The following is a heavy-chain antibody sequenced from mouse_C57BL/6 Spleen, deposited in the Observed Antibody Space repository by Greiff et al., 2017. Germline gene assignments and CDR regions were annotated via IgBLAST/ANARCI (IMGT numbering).Heavy chain of an antibody. D-gene: IGHD1-1*01. J-gene: IGHJ3*01. CDR2: IRLKSDNYAT. Sequence: DVMLVESGGGLVQPGGSMKLSCVASGFTFRNYWMNWVRQSPEKGLEWVAQIRLKSDNYATHYAESVNRRFTISRDDSKSSVYLQMNNLRAEDTGIYYCTGSSYYYGSSHFAYWGQGTLVTVSA. CDR3: TGSSYYYGSSHFAY. V-gene: IGHV6-3*01. CDR1: GFTFRNYW.